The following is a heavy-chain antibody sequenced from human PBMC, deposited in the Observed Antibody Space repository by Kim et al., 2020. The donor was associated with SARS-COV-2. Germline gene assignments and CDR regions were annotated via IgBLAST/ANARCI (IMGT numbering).Heavy chain of an antibody. CDR2: VYYLGDP. CDR3: ARGERRGTLHTYRTGAFAF. CDR1: GGGVNRGGYF. Sequence: SETLSLTCTVSGGGVNRGGYFWSWIRQPPGGAPEWIGYVYYLGDPNYNPSLKSRVTISLDTSKSQFSLTLNSVTAADTAIYFCARGERRGTLHTYRTGAFAFWGHGTLVTV. D-gene: IGHD3-16*01. J-gene: IGHJ4*01. V-gene: IGHV4-61*08.